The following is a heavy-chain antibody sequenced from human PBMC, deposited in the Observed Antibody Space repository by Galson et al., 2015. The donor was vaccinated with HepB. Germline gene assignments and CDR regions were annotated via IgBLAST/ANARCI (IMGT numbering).Heavy chain of an antibody. J-gene: IGHJ4*02. CDR1: GFSLSTSGMC. CDR2: IDWDDDK. V-gene: IGHV2-70*01. Sequence: PALVKPTQTLTLTCTFSGFSLSTSGMCVSWIRQPPGKALEWLALIDWDDDKYYSTSLKTRLTISKDTSKNQVVLTMTNMDPVDTATYYCARNTYYYDSSGYYNPFDYWGQGTLVTVSS. CDR3: ARNTYYYDSSGYYNPFDY. D-gene: IGHD3-22*01.